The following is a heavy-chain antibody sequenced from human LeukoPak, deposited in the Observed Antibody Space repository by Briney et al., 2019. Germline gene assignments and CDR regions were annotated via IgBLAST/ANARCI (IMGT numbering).Heavy chain of an antibody. J-gene: IGHJ5*02. V-gene: IGHV4-59*01. D-gene: IGHD3-10*01. CDR1: GGSISSYY. CDR2: IYYSGST. Sequence: SETLSLTCTVSGGSISSYYWSWIRQPPGKGLEWIGYIYYSGSTNYNPSLKSRVTISVDTSKNQFSLKLSSVTAADTAVYYCAREHYGSGSYYHSPWGQGTLVTVSS. CDR3: AREHYGSGSYYHSP.